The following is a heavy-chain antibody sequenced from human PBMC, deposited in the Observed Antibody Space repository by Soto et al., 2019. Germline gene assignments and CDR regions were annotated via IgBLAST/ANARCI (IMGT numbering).Heavy chain of an antibody. CDR1: GGSISSGDYY. Sequence: QVQLQESGPGLVKPSQTLSLTCTVSGGSISSGDYYWSWIRQPPGKGLEWIGYIYYSGSTYYNPSLKSRVTISVDTSKNQFSLKLSSVTAADTAVYYCARGRIAVAGRGPLFDYWGQGTLVTVSS. CDR3: ARGRIAVAGRGPLFDY. D-gene: IGHD6-19*01. J-gene: IGHJ4*02. V-gene: IGHV4-30-4*01. CDR2: IYYSGST.